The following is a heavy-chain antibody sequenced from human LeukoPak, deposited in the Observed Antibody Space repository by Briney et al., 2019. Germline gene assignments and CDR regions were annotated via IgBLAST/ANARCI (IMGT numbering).Heavy chain of an antibody. D-gene: IGHD2-21*01. Sequence: GGSLRLSCAASGFTFSSYAMSWVRQAPGKGLEWVSAISGSGGSTYYADSVKGRFTISRDNSKNTLYLQMNSLRAEDTAVYYCASWRVIADNAFDIWGQGTMVTVSS. V-gene: IGHV3-23*01. J-gene: IGHJ3*02. CDR1: GFTFSSYA. CDR3: ASWRVIADNAFDI. CDR2: ISGSGGST.